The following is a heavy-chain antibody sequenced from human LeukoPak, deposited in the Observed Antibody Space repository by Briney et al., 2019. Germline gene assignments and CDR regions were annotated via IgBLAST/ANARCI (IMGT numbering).Heavy chain of an antibody. J-gene: IGHJ4*02. D-gene: IGHD3-3*01. Sequence: SETLSLTCTVSGGSISTYSWTWIRQPPGKGLEWIGNIYYSGSTNYNPSLKSRVTISIDTSKNQFSLKLSSVTAADTAVYYCARGQDFWSGYPFDYWGQGILVTVSS. CDR2: IYYSGST. V-gene: IGHV4-59*12. CDR1: GGSISTYS. CDR3: ARGQDFWSGYPFDY.